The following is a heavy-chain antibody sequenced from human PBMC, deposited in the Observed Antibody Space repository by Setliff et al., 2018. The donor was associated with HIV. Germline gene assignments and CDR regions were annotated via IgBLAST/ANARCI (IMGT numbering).Heavy chain of an antibody. D-gene: IGHD2-2*03. J-gene: IGHJ4*02. V-gene: IGHV3-30*03. CDR2: ISDDGTNK. CDR1: GFTFNSYS. Sequence: PGGSLRLSCAASGFTFNSYSMNWVRQAPGKGLEWVAVISDDGTNKYYADSVEGRFTISRDNAKNTLSLQMNSVSAEDTAVYHCARVHVDIVVVPAAKGFDYWGQGTLVTVSS. CDR3: ARVHVDIVVVPAAKGFDY.